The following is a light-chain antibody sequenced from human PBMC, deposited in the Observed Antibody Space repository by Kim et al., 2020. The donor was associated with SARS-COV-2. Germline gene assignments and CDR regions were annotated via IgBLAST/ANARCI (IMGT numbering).Light chain of an antibody. CDR1: NIGSKS. CDR3: QVWDSSSDQV. J-gene: IGLJ3*02. Sequence: VDPGKTARVTCGGNNIGSKSVHWYQHKPGQDPVLVIYYDSDRPSGIPERFSGSNSGNTATLTISRVEDGDEADYYCQVWDSSSDQVFGGGTQLTVL. V-gene: IGLV3-21*04. CDR2: YDS.